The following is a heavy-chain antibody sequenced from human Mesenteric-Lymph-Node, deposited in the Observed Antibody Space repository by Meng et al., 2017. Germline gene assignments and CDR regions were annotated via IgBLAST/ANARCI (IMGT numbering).Heavy chain of an antibody. J-gene: IGHJ2*01. CDR3: ARAGGSYGSLGWYFDL. CDR1: GYTFTGYY. D-gene: IGHD1-26*01. V-gene: IGHV1-2*06. CDR2: INPNSGGT. Sequence: ASVKVSCKASGYTFTGYYMHWVRQAPGQGLEWLGRINPNSGGTNYTQKFQGRVTMTTDTSISTAYMEVTRLRSGDTAVYYCARAGGSYGSLGWYFDLWGRGTLVTVSS.